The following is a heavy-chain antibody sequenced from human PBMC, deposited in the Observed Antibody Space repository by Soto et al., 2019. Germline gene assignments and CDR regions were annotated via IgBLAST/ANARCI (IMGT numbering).Heavy chain of an antibody. D-gene: IGHD3-22*01. Sequence: GGSLSLSCAASGFTFSSYWMHWVRQAPGKGLVWVSRINSDGSSISYADSVKGRFTISRDNAKNTLYLQMNSLRAEDTAVYYCARVLTLADSSGPAFNWFDPWGQGTLVTVSS. CDR1: GFTFSSYW. V-gene: IGHV3-74*01. J-gene: IGHJ5*02. CDR3: ARVLTLADSSGPAFNWFDP. CDR2: INSDGSSI.